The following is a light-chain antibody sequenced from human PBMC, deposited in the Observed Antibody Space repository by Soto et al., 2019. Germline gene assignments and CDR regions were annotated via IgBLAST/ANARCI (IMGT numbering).Light chain of an antibody. CDR3: CSYAGNNTVV. J-gene: IGLJ3*02. CDR1: SSDVGGYNY. Sequence: QSVLTQPRSVSGSPGQSVTISCTGTSSDVGGYNYVSWYQQHPGKAPKLMIYDVSKRPSGVPDRFSGSKSGNTASLTISGLQAEDEADYYCCSYAGNNTVVFGGGTKVTVL. V-gene: IGLV2-11*01. CDR2: DVS.